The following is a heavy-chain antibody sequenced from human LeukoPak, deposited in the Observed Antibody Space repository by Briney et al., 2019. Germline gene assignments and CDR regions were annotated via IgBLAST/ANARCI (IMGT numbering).Heavy chain of an antibody. Sequence: AGGSLRLSCAASGFTFSSYSMNWVRQAPGKGLEWVSSISSSSSYIYYADSVKGRFTISRDNAKNSLYLQMNSLRAEDTAVYYCARDAPWDIVATTPHDAFGIWGQGTMVTVSS. V-gene: IGHV3-21*01. CDR2: ISSSSSYI. CDR1: GFTFSSYS. J-gene: IGHJ3*02. D-gene: IGHD5-12*01. CDR3: ARDAPWDIVATTPHDAFGI.